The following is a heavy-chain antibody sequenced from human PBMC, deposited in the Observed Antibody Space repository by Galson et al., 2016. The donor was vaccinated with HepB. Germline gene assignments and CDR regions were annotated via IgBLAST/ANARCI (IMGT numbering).Heavy chain of an antibody. D-gene: IGHD3-10*01. Sequence: SVKVSCKASGGTFSTYAITWVRQAPGQGLQWMGGIIPFSGTANYAQKFQGRVTITADESTSTAYMELSSLRSEDTAVYYCARVGEGVGLLGGFDLWGQGTMVTVSS. CDR1: GGTFSTYA. CDR2: IIPFSGTA. J-gene: IGHJ3*01. CDR3: ARVGEGVGLLGGFDL. V-gene: IGHV1-69*13.